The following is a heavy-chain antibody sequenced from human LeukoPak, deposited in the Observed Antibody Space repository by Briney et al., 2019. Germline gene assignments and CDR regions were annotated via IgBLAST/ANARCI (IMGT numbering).Heavy chain of an antibody. D-gene: IGHD2-21*02. V-gene: IGHV4-34*01. CDR1: GGSFSGYY. CDR2: INHSGST. J-gene: IGHJ4*02. Sequence: PSETLSLTCAVYGGSFSGYYWSWIRQPPGEGLEWIGEINHSGSTNYNPSLKSRVTISVDTSKNQFSLKLSSVTAADTAVYYCARGGQPQYCGGDCYYFDYWGQGTLVTVSS. CDR3: ARGGQPQYCGGDCYYFDY.